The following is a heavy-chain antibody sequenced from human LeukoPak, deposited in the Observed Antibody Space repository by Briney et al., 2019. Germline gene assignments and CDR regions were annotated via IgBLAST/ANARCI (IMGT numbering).Heavy chain of an antibody. Sequence: GGSLRLSCAASGFTFSSYSMNWVRQAPGKGLEWVSSISSSSSYIYYADSVKGRFTISRDNAKNSLYLQMNSLRAEDTAVYYCARDLVGDYGWFDPWGQGTLVTVSS. V-gene: IGHV3-21*01. D-gene: IGHD4-17*01. CDR1: GFTFSSYS. J-gene: IGHJ5*02. CDR2: ISSSSSYI. CDR3: ARDLVGDYGWFDP.